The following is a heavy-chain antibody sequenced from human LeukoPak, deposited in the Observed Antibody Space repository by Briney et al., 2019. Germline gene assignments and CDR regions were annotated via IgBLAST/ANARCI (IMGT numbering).Heavy chain of an antibody. J-gene: IGHJ6*03. CDR2: IIPIFGTA. D-gene: IGHD2-15*01. CDR1: GGTFSSYA. CDR3: ARDCSGGSCYSLFGFYYYMDV. Sequence: ASVKVSCKASGGTFSSYAISWVRQAPGQGLEWMGRIIPIFGTANYAQKFRGRVTITTDESTSTAYMELSSLRSEDTAVYYCARDCSGGSCYSLFGFYYYMDVWGKGTTVTVSS. V-gene: IGHV1-69*05.